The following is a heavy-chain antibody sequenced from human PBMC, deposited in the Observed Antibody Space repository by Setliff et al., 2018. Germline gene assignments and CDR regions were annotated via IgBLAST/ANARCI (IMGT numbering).Heavy chain of an antibody. CDR3: AREGVDTRSSTDYRYYMDL. J-gene: IGHJ6*03. CDR2: MHYSGST. V-gene: IGHV4-59*01. D-gene: IGHD5-18*01. Sequence: PSETLSLTCTVSGGSITVNYWSWVRQSPEKGLEWIGFMHYSGSTNYNPSLESRVSISVDTSKNQFSLNLSSVTAADTAVYYCAREGVDTRSSTDYRYYMDLWGKGTTVTVSS. CDR1: GGSITVNY.